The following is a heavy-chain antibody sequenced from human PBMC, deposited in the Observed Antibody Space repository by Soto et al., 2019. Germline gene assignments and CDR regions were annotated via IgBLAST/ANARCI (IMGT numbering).Heavy chain of an antibody. CDR2: ISGSGANT. D-gene: IGHD3-10*01. J-gene: IGHJ6*03. Sequence: EAQLLESGGGLVQPGGSLRLSCAASGFTFSSYAMSWVRQAPRKGLEWVSAISGSGANTYYADSVEGRVIISRDNSKNTLYLQINTLRAEDKASYYSAKGRGSTRYDPYYYYMDVWGKGTTVTVSS. V-gene: IGHV3-23*01. CDR1: GFTFSSYA. CDR3: AKGRGSTRYDPYYYYMDV.